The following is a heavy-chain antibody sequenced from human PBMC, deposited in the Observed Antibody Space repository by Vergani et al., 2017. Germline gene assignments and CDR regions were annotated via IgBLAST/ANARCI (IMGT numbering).Heavy chain of an antibody. CDR2: ISSSSSYI. J-gene: IGHJ4*02. V-gene: IGHV3-21*01. CDR1: GFTFSSYS. D-gene: IGHD1-26*01. CDR3: ARDPDTKGAPAFDY. Sequence: EVQLVESGGGLVKPGGSLRLSCAASGFTFSSYSMNWVRQAPGKGLEWVSSISSSSSYIYYADSVKGRFTISRDNAKNPLYLQMNSLGAEDTAVLYCARDPDTKGAPAFDYWGQGTLVTVSS.